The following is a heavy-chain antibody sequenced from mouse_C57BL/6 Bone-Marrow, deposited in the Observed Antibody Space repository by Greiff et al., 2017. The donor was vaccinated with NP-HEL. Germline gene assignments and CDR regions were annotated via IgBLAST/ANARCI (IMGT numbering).Heavy chain of an antibody. Sequence: EVQLQQSGPELVKPGASVKMSCKASGYTFTYYNMHWVKQSHGKSLEWIGYINPNNGGTSYNQKFKGKATLTVNKSSSTAYMELRSLTSEDSAVYYCARHYGSSPFAYWGQGTLVTVSA. CDR2: INPNNGGT. CDR1: GYTFTYYN. J-gene: IGHJ3*01. CDR3: ARHYGSSPFAY. D-gene: IGHD1-1*01. V-gene: IGHV1-22*01.